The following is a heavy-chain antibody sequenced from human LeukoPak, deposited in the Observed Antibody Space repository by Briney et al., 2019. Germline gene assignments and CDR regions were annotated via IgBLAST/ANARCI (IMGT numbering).Heavy chain of an antibody. CDR2: ISYDGSNK. CDR1: GFTFSSYG. CDR3: ARDLGTKVTPYYYYGMDV. D-gene: IGHD2-21*02. Sequence: GGSLRLSCAASGFTFSSYGMHWVRQAPGKGLEWVAVISYDGSNKYYADSVKGRFTISGDNSKNTLYLQMNSLRAEDTAVYYCARDLGTKVTPYYYYGMDVWGQGTTITVSS. V-gene: IGHV3-30*03. J-gene: IGHJ6*02.